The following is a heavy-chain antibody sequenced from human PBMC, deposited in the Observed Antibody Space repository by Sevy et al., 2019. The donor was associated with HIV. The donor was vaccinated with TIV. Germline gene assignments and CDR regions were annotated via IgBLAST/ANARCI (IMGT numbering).Heavy chain of an antibody. D-gene: IGHD3-9*01. CDR2: IKSKTDGGTT. V-gene: IGHV3-15*01. Sequence: GGSLRLSCAASGFTFSNAWMSWVRQAPGKGLEWVGRIKSKTDGGTTDYAAPVKGRFTISRDDSKNTLYLQMNSLKTEDTAVYYCTTDLAGYPRSGPDYWGQGTLVTVSS. CDR1: GFTFSNAW. J-gene: IGHJ4*02. CDR3: TTDLAGYPRSGPDY.